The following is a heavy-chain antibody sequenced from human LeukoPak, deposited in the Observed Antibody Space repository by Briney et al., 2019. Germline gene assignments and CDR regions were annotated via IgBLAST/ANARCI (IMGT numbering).Heavy chain of an antibody. CDR2: IYYSGST. Sequence: SETLSLTCTVSGGSISINSYYWGWIRQPPGKGLEWIGSIYYSGSTYYNPSLKSRVTISIGTSRNQFSLKVTSVTAADTAVYFCASRGYYDNSAYFRNWGQGTLVTVSS. CDR3: ASRGYYDNSAYFRN. J-gene: IGHJ4*02. CDR1: GGSISINSYY. V-gene: IGHV4-39*07. D-gene: IGHD3-22*01.